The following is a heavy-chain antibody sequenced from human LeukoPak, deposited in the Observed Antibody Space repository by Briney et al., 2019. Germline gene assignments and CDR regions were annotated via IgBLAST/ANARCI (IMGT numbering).Heavy chain of an antibody. D-gene: IGHD5-12*01. CDR1: GVTVSSKY. CDR2: IYSGGST. Sequence: GGSLRLSCAASGVTVSSKYRSWVRQAPGKGLEWVAVIYSGGSTYYADSVKGRFTISRDNSKNTLYLQMSSLRAEDTAVYYCASGYSGYVPPSYWGQGTLVTVSS. V-gene: IGHV3-53*01. CDR3: ASGYSGYVPPSY. J-gene: IGHJ4*02.